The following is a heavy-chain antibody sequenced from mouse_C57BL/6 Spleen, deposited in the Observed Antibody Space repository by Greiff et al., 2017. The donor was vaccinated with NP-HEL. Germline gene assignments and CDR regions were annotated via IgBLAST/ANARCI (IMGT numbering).Heavy chain of an antibody. J-gene: IGHJ2*01. CDR3: ARGKAMITTGDFGDY. Sequence: LQPGTELVKPGASVKLSCKASGYTFTSYWMHWVKQRPGQGLEWIGNINPSNGGTNYNEKFKSKATLTVDKSSSTAYMQLSSLTSEDSAVYYCARGKAMITTGDFGDYWGQGTTLTVSS. D-gene: IGHD2-4*01. CDR2: INPSNGGT. CDR1: GYTFTSYW. V-gene: IGHV1-53*01.